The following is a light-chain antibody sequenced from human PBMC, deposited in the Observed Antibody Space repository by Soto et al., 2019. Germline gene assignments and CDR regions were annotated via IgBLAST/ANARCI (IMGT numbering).Light chain of an antibody. CDR2: GAS. CDR1: QSVSSSY. J-gene: IGKJ5*01. V-gene: IGKV3-20*01. CDR3: QQYGSLIT. Sequence: EIVLTQSACTLSLSTGERATLSCRASQSVSSSYLAWYQQKPGQAPRLLIYGASSRATGIPDRFSGSGSGTDFTLTISRLEPEDFAVYYCQQYGSLITFGQGTRLEIK.